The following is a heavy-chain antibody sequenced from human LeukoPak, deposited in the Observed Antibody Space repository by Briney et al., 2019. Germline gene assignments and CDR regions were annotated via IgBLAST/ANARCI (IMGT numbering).Heavy chain of an antibody. D-gene: IGHD2-2*01. CDR3: ARGGYCSSTSCSGFDP. J-gene: IGHJ5*02. CDR1: GDSVSSHSAA. V-gene: IGHV6-1*01. CDR2: TYYRSKGYN. Sequence: SQTLSLTCAISGDSVSSHSAAWSWIRQSPSRGLEWLGRTYYRSKGYNDYAVSVKSRITINPDTSKNQFSLQLNSLTPEDTAVYYCARGGYCSSTSCSGFDPWGQGTLVTVSS.